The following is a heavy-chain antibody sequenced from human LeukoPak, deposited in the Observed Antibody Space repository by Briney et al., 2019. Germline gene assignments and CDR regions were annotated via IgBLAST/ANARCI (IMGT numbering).Heavy chain of an antibody. J-gene: IGHJ4*02. Sequence: SETLSLTCTVSGGSISSYYWSWIRQPAGKGLEWIGRIYTSGSTNYNPSLKSRVTMSVDTSKNQFSLKLSSVTAADTAVYYCARAGVFDFWSGYRGYYFDYWGQGTLVTVSS. V-gene: IGHV4-4*07. CDR2: IYTSGST. CDR1: GGSISSYY. CDR3: ARAGVFDFWSGYRGYYFDY. D-gene: IGHD3-3*01.